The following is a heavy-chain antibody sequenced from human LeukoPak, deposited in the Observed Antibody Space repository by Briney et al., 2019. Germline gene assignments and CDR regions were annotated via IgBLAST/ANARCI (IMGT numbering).Heavy chain of an antibody. CDR2: IYHSGST. CDR3: ARVSLESRDFDY. Sequence: SETLSLTCTVSGGSISSAGYYWSWIRQPPGKGLEGIGYIYHSGSTYYNPSLKSRLTISLDRSNNQFSLKVNSVTAADTAVYYCARVSLESRDFDYWGQGTLVTVSS. CDR1: GGSISSAGYY. J-gene: IGHJ4*02. V-gene: IGHV4-30-2*01. D-gene: IGHD1-1*01.